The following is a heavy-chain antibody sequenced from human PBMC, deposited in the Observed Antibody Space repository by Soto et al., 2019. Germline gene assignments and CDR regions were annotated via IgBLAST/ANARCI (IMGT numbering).Heavy chain of an antibody. CDR2: ISYEGSNK. CDR3: ARVLGGMATVPFDY. CDR1: GFTFSSYA. V-gene: IGHV3-30-3*01. Sequence: WGSLRLSCAASGFTFSSYAMHWVRQAPGTGLEWVAVISYEGSNKYYADSVKGRFTISRDNSKNTLYLQMNSLRTEDTAVYYCARVLGGMATVPFDYWGQGALVTAPQ. J-gene: IGHJ4*02. D-gene: IGHD4-4*01.